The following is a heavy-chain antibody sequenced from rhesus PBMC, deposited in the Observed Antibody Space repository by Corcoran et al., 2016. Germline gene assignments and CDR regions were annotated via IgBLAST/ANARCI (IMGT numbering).Heavy chain of an antibody. J-gene: IGHJ5-1*01. CDR3: AWGLDGSVNQRNRFDV. CDR1: GGSVSSSNW. CDR2: IRGSPTDT. V-gene: IGHV4-65*02. D-gene: IGHD4-29*01. Sequence: QAQLQESGPGLVKPSETLSPTCAVSGGSVSSSNWWTWFRQPPGKGLDWIGYIRGSPTDTSTIPSLKGRVTVTKDTSKCQISLKLSAVAAADTAVYYCAWGLDGSVNQRNRFDVWGPGVLVTVSS.